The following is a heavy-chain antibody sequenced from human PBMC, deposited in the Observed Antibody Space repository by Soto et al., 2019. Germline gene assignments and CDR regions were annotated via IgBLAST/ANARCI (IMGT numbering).Heavy chain of an antibody. CDR1: GGSFSGYY. V-gene: IGHV4-34*01. Sequence: QVQLQQWGAGLLKPSETLSLTCAVYGGSFSGYYWSWIRQPPGKGLEWIGEINHSGSTNYNPSLKSRVTISVDTSKNQFSLKLSSVTAADTAVYYCAREKGYCSGGSCYSKYLYYYYGMDVWGQGTTVTVSS. CDR3: AREKGYCSGGSCYSKYLYYYYGMDV. J-gene: IGHJ6*02. CDR2: INHSGST. D-gene: IGHD2-15*01.